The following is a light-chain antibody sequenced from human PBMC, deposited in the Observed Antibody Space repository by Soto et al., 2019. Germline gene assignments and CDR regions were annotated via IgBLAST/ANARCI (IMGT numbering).Light chain of an antibody. J-gene: IGLJ1*01. CDR2: EVS. V-gene: IGLV2-14*02. Sequence: QSALTQPASVSGSPGQSITISCTGTSSDVGSYNLVSWYQQYPGKAPKLMIYEVSYRPSGVSNRFSGSKSGNTASLTISGLQAEDEADYYCSSFTTSSTRVFGTGTKRTVL. CDR3: SSFTTSSTRV. CDR1: SSDVGSYNL.